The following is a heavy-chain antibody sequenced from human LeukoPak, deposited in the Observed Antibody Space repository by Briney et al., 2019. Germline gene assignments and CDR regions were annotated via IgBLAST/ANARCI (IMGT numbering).Heavy chain of an antibody. CDR1: GGSISSYY. D-gene: IGHD6-6*01. Sequence: PSETLSLTCTVSGGSISSYYWSWFRQPPGKGLEWIGYIYYSGSTNYNPSLKSRVTISVDTSKNQFSLKLSSVTAADTAVYYCAGGCGYSSSSLWFDPWSQGTLVTVSS. V-gene: IGHV4-59*01. CDR3: AGGCGYSSSSLWFDP. J-gene: IGHJ5*02. CDR2: IYYSGST.